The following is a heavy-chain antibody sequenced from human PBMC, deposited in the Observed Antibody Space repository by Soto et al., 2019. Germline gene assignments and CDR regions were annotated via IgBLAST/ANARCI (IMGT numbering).Heavy chain of an antibody. J-gene: IGHJ6*03. D-gene: IGHD2-2*01. CDR1: GFTFSDYY. V-gene: IGHV3-11*01. CDR3: AKDSVGLGYCSSTSCPRYYYYMDV. Sequence: GGSLRLSCAASGFTFSDYYMSWIRQAQGKGLEWVSSISGSGGTIYYADSVKGRFTISRDNSKNTLYLQMNSLRAEDTAVYYCAKDSVGLGYCSSTSCPRYYYYMDVWGKGTTVTVSS. CDR2: ISGSGGTI.